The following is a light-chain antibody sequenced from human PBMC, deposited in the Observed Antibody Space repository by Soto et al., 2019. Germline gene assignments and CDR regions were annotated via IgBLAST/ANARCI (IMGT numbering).Light chain of an antibody. CDR1: SSDVGAYNF. Sequence: QSALTQPASVSGSPGQSITISCTGTSSDVGAYNFVSWYQQFPGKAPKLMIYEVSNRPSGVSDRFSGSKSGNTASLIISGLQAEDEDDYYCSSQTGSATVLFGGGTKVAVL. CDR2: EVS. CDR3: SSQTGSATVL. V-gene: IGLV2-14*01. J-gene: IGLJ2*01.